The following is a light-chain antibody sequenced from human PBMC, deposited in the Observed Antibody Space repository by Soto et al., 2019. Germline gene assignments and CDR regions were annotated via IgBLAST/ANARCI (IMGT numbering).Light chain of an antibody. Sequence: DIQMTQSPSSLSASVGDRVTITCRASLGISNFLAWYQQKAGKVPKLLIYSASTLQSGVPSRFSGSGSGTDFTLTISSLQPEDVATYYCQKYNSASFTFGPGTKVGIK. CDR2: SAS. J-gene: IGKJ3*01. V-gene: IGKV1-27*01. CDR3: QKYNSASFT. CDR1: LGISNF.